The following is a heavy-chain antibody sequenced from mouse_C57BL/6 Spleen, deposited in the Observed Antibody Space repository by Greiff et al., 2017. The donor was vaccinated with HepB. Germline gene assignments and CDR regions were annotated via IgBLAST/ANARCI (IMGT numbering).Heavy chain of an antibody. CDR2: ISYSGST. CDR1: GYSITSGYD. D-gene: IGHD1-1*01. V-gene: IGHV3-1*01. Sequence: ESGPGMVKPSQSLSLTCTVTGYSITSGYDWHWIRHFPGNKLEWMGYISYSGSTNYNPSLKSRISITHDTSKNHFFLKLNSVTTEDTATYYCARGSSYYGNFDYWGQGTTLTVSS. CDR3: ARGSSYYGNFDY. J-gene: IGHJ2*01.